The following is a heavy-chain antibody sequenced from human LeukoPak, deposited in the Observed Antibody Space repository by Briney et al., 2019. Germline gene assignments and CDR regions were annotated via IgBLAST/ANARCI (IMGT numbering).Heavy chain of an antibody. CDR3: ARLYDFWSGSNQHVGGNYDY. V-gene: IGHV1-18*01. Sequence: ASVKVFCKASGYTFTSYGISWVRQAPGQGLEGMGWINAYNGNTNYAQKLQGRVTMTTDTSTSTAYMELRSLRSDDTAVYYCARLYDFWSGSNQHVGGNYDYWGQGTLVTVSS. CDR2: INAYNGNT. CDR1: GYTFTSYG. D-gene: IGHD3-3*01. J-gene: IGHJ4*02.